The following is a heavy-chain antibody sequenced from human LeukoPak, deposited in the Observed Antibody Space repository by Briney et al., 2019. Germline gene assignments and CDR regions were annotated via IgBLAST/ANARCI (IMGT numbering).Heavy chain of an antibody. J-gene: IGHJ4*02. CDR3: AKGPSTMIVGDFDY. V-gene: IGHV3-23*01. CDR2: ISGSGGST. D-gene: IGHD3-22*01. CDR1: GFTFSSYW. Sequence: PGGSLRLSCAASGFTFSSYWMHWVRQAPGKGLEWVSAISGSGGSTYYADSVKGRFTISRDNSKNTLYLQMNSLRAEDTAVYYCAKGPSTMIVGDFDYWGQGTLVTVSS.